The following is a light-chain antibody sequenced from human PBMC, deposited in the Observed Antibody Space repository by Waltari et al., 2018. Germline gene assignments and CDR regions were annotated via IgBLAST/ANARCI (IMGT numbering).Light chain of an antibody. V-gene: IGKV3-20*01. CDR3: QQYGSSRGT. Sequence: EIVLTQSPGTLSLSPGEGATLSCRASQSVRSRYLVWYQQKSGQAPRLLIYGASTRATGIPDRFSGSGSGTDFTLTISRLEPEDFAVYYCQQYGSSRGTFGQGTKVEIK. CDR1: QSVRSRY. J-gene: IGKJ1*01. CDR2: GAS.